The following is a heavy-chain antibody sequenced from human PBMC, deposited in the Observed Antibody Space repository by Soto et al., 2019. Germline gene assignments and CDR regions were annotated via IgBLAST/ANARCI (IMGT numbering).Heavy chain of an antibody. CDR2: IISIVETP. D-gene: IGHD3-22*01. V-gene: IGHV1-69*01. Sequence: QVQLVQSGAEVKKPGSSMKVSCKASGGTFNSYDINWVRQAPGQGLEWMGGIISIVETPKYAQKFQGRVTITADESTNTVYRELSSLRSEDTAMYYCARLSRPNYYDTCGFFKDNWFDTRGQGTLVTVSS. J-gene: IGHJ5*02. CDR3: ARLSRPNYYDTCGFFKDNWFDT. CDR1: GGTFNSYD.